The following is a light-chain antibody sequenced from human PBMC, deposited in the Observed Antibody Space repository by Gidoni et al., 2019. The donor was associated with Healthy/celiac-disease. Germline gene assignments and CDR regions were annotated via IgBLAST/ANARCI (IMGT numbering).Light chain of an antibody. CDR2: RSN. CDR1: SSNLGSHY. V-gene: IGLV1-47*01. Sequence: QSVLTQPPSASGTPGQRVTISCSGSSSNLGSHYVYWYQQLPGTAPNLLIYRSNPRPSGVPDRFSGSKSGTSASLAISGLRSEDEADYYCAAWDDSLSGRVFGGGTKLTVL. CDR3: AAWDDSLSGRV. J-gene: IGLJ3*02.